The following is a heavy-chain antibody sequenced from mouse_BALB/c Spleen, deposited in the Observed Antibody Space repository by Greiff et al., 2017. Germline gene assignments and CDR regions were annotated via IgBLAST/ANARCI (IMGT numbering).Heavy chain of an antibody. D-gene: IGHD1-1*02. CDR2: INPSTGYT. CDR1: GYTFTSYW. V-gene: IGHV1-7*01. CDR3: ARSPGSTLFAY. J-gene: IGHJ3*01. Sequence: QVQLQQSGAELAKPGASVKMSCKASGYTFTSYWMHWVKQRPGQGLEWIGYINPSTGYTEYNQKFKDKATLTADKSSSTAYMQLSSLTSEDSAVYYCARSPGSTLFAYWGQGTLVTVSA.